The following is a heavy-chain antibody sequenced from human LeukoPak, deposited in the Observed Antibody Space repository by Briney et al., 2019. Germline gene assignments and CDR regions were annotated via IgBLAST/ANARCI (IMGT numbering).Heavy chain of an antibody. Sequence: GGSLRLSCAASGFTFSGSAMHWVRQASGKGLEGVGRIRSKANSYATAYAASVKGRFTISRDDSKNTAYLQMNSLKTEDTAVYYCTRQLYCTNGVCYRDFDYWGQGTLVTVSS. V-gene: IGHV3-73*01. D-gene: IGHD2-8*01. CDR3: TRQLYCTNGVCYRDFDY. CDR1: GFTFSGSA. CDR2: IRSKANSYAT. J-gene: IGHJ4*02.